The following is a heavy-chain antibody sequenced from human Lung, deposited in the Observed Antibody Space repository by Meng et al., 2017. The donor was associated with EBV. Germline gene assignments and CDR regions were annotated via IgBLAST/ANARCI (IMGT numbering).Heavy chain of an antibody. D-gene: IGHD3-22*01. Sequence: GPGMAKPSGTWSLCFSVSGGSIGRSSWWCWVRQSPQKGLEWIGEIYHSGTTNYNPSLKSRVTILVDKSKTQFSLKLSSVTAADTAVYYCARVGYYYDRSGPYAAAFDNWGQGTLVTVSS. J-gene: IGHJ4*02. CDR2: IYHSGTT. V-gene: IGHV4-4*02. CDR3: ARVGYYYDRSGPYAAAFDN. CDR1: GGSIGRSSW.